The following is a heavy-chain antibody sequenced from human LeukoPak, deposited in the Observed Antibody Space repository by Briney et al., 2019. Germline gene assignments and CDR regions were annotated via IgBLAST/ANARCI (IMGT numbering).Heavy chain of an antibody. J-gene: IGHJ4*02. Sequence: GRSLRLSCAASGFTFDDYAMHWVRQAPGKGLEWVANIKQDGSEKYYVDSVKGRFTISRDNAKNSLYLQMNSLRAEDTAVYYCARDIGYCSSTSCYKDYWGQGTLVTVSS. V-gene: IGHV3-7*01. CDR2: IKQDGSEK. CDR1: GFTFDDYA. CDR3: ARDIGYCSSTSCYKDY. D-gene: IGHD2-2*02.